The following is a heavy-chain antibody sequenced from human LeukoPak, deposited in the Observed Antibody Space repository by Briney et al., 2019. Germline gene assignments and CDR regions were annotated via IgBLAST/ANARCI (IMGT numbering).Heavy chain of an antibody. D-gene: IGHD1-26*01. J-gene: IGHJ1*01. CDR2: IYSDNT. CDR1: GFTVSSNS. Sequence: GGSLRLSCTVSGFTVSSNSMSWVRQAPGKGLEWVSFIYSDNTHYSDSVKGRVTISRDNSKNTLYLQMNSLRAEDTAVYYSTRGDLVGATGRAYQHWGQGTLATVSS. CDR3: TRGDLVGATGRAYQH. V-gene: IGHV3-53*01.